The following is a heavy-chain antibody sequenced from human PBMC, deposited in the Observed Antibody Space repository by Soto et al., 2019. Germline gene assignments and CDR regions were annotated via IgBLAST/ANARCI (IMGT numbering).Heavy chain of an antibody. D-gene: IGHD1-26*01. J-gene: IGHJ6*02. CDR3: AKDWKWEAFYYGMNV. CDR2: ISYDGRNK. V-gene: IGHV3-30*18. CDR1: GFKFSGYG. Sequence: QEQLVQSGGGVVQPGRSLRLSCAASGFKFSGYGMHWVRQAPGKGLEWVAAISYDGRNKYYADSVKGRFTISRDNSENTLFLQMTSLRGDDTAVYYCAKDWKWEAFYYGMNVWGQGTTVTVSS.